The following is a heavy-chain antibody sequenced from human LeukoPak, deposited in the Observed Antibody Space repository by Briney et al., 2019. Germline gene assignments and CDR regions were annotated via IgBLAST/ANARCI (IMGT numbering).Heavy chain of an antibody. Sequence: GGSLRLSCAASGFTFSSYAMTWVRQAPGKGLEWVSGVISSGGSTFYADSVKGRFTISRDNSKNTLYLQMNSLRAEDTAVYYCARFGYFDWYLMAFDIWGQGTMVTVSS. D-gene: IGHD3-9*01. J-gene: IGHJ3*02. CDR2: VISSGGST. CDR3: ARFGYFDWYLMAFDI. V-gene: IGHV3-23*01. CDR1: GFTFSSYA.